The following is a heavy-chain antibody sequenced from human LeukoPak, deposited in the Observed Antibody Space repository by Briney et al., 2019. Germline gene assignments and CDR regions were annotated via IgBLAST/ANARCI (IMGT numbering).Heavy chain of an antibody. Sequence: SQTLSLTCIVSGGSISSGGYYWSWIRQHPGKGLEWIGNIYYSGSTYYNPSLKSRVTISVDTSKNQFSLKVSSVTAADTAVYYCARDTTLDNWGQGTLVTVSS. CDR2: IYYSGST. CDR1: GGSISSGGYY. V-gene: IGHV4-31*03. D-gene: IGHD1-1*01. CDR3: ARDTTLDN. J-gene: IGHJ4*02.